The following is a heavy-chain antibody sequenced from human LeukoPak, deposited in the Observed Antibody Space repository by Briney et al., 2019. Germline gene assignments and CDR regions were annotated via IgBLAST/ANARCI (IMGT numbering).Heavy chain of an antibody. J-gene: IGHJ5*02. CDR1: GGSISSSNW. D-gene: IGHD3-9*01. CDR3: ARALGRSYDILTGRGNWFDP. V-gene: IGHV4-4*02. Sequence: SGTLSLTCAVSGGSISSSNWWSWVRQPPGKGLEWIGSIYYSGSTYYNPSLKSRVTISVDTSKNQFSLKLSSVTAADTAVYYCARALGRSYDILTGRGNWFDPWGQGTLVTVSS. CDR2: IYYSGST.